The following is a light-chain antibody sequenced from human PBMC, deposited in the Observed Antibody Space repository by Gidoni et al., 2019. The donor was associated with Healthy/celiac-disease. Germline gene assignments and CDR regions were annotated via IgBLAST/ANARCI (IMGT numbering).Light chain of an antibody. V-gene: IGLV3-9*01. CDR1: NIGSKN. J-gene: IGLJ2*01. CDR3: QVWVSSTVV. Sequence: SYELTQPLSVSVALGQTARITCGGNNIGSKNVHWYQQKPGQAPVLVIYRDSNRPSGIPERFSGSHSGNTATLTICRAQAGDEADCYCQVWVSSTVVFGGGTKLTVL. CDR2: RDS.